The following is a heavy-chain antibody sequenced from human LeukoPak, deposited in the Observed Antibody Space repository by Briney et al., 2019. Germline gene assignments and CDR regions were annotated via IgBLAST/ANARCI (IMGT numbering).Heavy chain of an antibody. D-gene: IGHD3/OR15-3a*01. CDR1: GFTFTSSA. V-gene: IGHV1-58*02. Sequence: GASVKVSCKASGFTFTSSAMQWVRQARGQRLEWIGWIVVGSGNTNYAQKFQERVTITRDMSTSTAYMELSSLRSEDTAVYYCAASRSGLVIGHSEGFDPWGQGTLVTVSS. J-gene: IGHJ5*02. CDR3: AASRSGLVIGHSEGFDP. CDR2: IVVGSGNT.